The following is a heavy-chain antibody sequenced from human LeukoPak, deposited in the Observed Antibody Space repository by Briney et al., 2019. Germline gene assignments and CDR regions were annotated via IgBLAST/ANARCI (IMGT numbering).Heavy chain of an antibody. CDR1: GYTFTNYG. V-gene: IGHV1-2*02. J-gene: IGHJ3*02. CDR3: AKVVGAPDAFDI. CDR2: INPNSGGT. D-gene: IGHD1-26*01. Sequence: GASVKVSCKASGYTFTNYGISWVRQAPGQGLEWMGWINPNSGGTNYAQKFQGRVTMTRDTSISTAYMELSRLRSDDTAVYYCAKVVGAPDAFDIWGQGTMVTVSS.